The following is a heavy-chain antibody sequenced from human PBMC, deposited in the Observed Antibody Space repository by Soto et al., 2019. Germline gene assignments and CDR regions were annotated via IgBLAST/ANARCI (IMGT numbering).Heavy chain of an antibody. D-gene: IGHD4-4*01. CDR3: ARDVFAPPNYFDP. CDR1: GGSIDSGDYY. CDR2: VYFSGTT. V-gene: IGHV4-61*08. J-gene: IGHJ5*02. Sequence: ASATLSLTCTVSGGSIDSGDYYWSWIRQPPGKGREWIGYVYFSGTTNYKPFLKSRVTLSIDKSKNQFSLKRNSVTAADPAVYYCARDVFAPPNYFDPCAQGTLVTVSS.